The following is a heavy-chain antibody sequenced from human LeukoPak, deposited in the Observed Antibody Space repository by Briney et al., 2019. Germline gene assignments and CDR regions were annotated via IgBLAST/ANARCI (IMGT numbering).Heavy chain of an antibody. CDR2: TYYRSKWYN. CDR1: GDSVSNNSAA. D-gene: IGHD2-2*01. V-gene: IGHV6-1*01. CDR3: ASVQDIVVVPAAPFDY. Sequence: SQTLSLTCAISGDSVSNNSAAWNWIRQSPSRGLEWLGRTYYRSKWYNDYSVYAVSVKSRITINPDTSKNQFSLQLNSVTPEDTAVYYCASVQDIVVVPAAPFDYWGQGTLVTVSS. J-gene: IGHJ4*02.